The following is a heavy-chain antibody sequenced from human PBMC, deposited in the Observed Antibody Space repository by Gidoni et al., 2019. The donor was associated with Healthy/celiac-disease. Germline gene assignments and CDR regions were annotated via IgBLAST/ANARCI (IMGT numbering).Heavy chain of an antibody. CDR2: FDPEDGKR. CDR3: ATDPFLYSGSWDLTDY. V-gene: IGHV1-24*01. Sequence: QVQLVQSGAEVKKPGASVKVSCKVSGYTLTDLSMHWVRQAPGEGLEWMGGFDPEDGKRMYAQKFQGRVTMTEDTATDTAYMELRSLRSEDTAMYYCATDPFLYSGSWDLTDYWGQGTQVTVSS. D-gene: IGHD6-13*01. J-gene: IGHJ4*02. CDR1: GYTLTDLS.